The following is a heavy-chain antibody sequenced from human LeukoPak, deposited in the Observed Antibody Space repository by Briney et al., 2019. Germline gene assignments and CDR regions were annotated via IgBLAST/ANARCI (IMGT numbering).Heavy chain of an antibody. D-gene: IGHD2-2*01. Sequence: PGRSLRLSCTGSGFTFGDYAMSWVRQAPGKGLEWVGFIRSRAYGGTTEYAASVIGRFTIPRDDSKSIAYLQMNSLKTGDTAVYFCTRVYCSSISCFYYFDYWGQGTLVTVSS. CDR2: IRSRAYGGTT. V-gene: IGHV3-49*04. J-gene: IGHJ4*02. CDR3: TRVYCSSISCFYYFDY. CDR1: GFTFGDYA.